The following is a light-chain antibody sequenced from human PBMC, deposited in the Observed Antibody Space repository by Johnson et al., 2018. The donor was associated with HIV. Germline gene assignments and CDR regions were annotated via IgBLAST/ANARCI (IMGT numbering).Light chain of an antibody. Sequence: QSVLTQPPSVSAAPGQQVTISCSGSSSNIADNYVSWYQQLPGTAPKLLIFDNNKRPSGIPDRFSGSKSGTSATLGITGLQTGDEADYYCGTWDSSLSAGEVFGTGTKVTVL. CDR2: DNN. J-gene: IGLJ1*01. CDR3: GTWDSSLSAGEV. V-gene: IGLV1-51*01. CDR1: SSNIADNY.